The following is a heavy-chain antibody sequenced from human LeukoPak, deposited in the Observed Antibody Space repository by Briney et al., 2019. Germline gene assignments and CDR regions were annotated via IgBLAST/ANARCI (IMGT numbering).Heavy chain of an antibody. J-gene: IGHJ4*02. CDR2: INPNSGGT. CDR1: GYTFTGYY. D-gene: IGHD6-6*01. V-gene: IGHV1-2*02. CDR3: ARVPEQLDSWGDFDY. Sequence: ASVKVSCKASGYTFTGYYMHWVRQAPGQGLEWMGWINPNSGGTNYAQKFQGRVTMTRDTSISTAYMELSRLRSDDTAVYYCARVPEQLDSWGDFDYWGQGTLVTVSS.